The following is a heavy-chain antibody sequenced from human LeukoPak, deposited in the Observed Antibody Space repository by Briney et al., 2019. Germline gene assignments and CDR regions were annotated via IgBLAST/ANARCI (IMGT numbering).Heavy chain of an antibody. V-gene: IGHV4-59*08. D-gene: IGHD6-19*01. CDR2: IYYSGST. Sequence: SETLSLTCTVSGGSISSYYWSWIRQPPGKGLEWIGYIYYSGSTNYNPSLKSRVTISVDTSKNQFSLKLSSVTAADTAVYYCARGGQWTHYYYMDVWGKGTTVTVSS. CDR1: GGSISSYY. J-gene: IGHJ6*03. CDR3: ARGGQWTHYYYMDV.